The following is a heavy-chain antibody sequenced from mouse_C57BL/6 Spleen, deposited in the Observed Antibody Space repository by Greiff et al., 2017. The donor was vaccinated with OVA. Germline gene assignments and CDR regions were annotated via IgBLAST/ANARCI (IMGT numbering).Heavy chain of an antibody. Sequence: EVMLVESGGGLVKPGGSLKLSCAASGFTFSSYAMSWVRQTPEKRLEWVATISDGGSYTYYPDNVKGRFTISRDNAKNNLYLQMSHLKSEDTAMYYCARDDDEWFAYWGQGTLVTVSA. CDR1: GFTFSSYA. D-gene: IGHD2-12*01. J-gene: IGHJ3*01. CDR2: ISDGGSYT. CDR3: ARDDDEWFAY. V-gene: IGHV5-4*01.